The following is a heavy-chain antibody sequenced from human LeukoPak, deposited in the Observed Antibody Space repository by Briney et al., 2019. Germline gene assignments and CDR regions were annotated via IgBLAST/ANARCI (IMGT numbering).Heavy chain of an antibody. CDR1: GFTFSSYG. J-gene: IGHJ2*01. CDR3: AKDDNWGLLQGYFDL. V-gene: IGHV3-30*02. CDR2: VRYDGTNK. Sequence: PGGSLRLSCAASGFTFSSYGMHWVRQAPGKGLEWVAFVRYDGTNKYYADSVKGRFTISRDNPKNTLYLQMNSLRAEDTAVYYCAKDDNWGLLQGYFDLWGRGTLVTVSS. D-gene: IGHD7-27*01.